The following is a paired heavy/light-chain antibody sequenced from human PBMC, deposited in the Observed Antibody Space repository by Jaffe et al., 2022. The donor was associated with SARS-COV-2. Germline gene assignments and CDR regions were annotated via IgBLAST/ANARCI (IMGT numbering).Light chain of an antibody. CDR3: SSYTSTSTVL. J-gene: IGLJ2*01. V-gene: IGLV2-14*01. Sequence: QSALTQPASVSGSPGQSITISCTGTSSDVGGYNYVSWYQQHPGKAPKLMIYDVSNRPSGVSNRFSGSKSGNTASLTISGLQAEDEADYYCSSYTSTSTVLFGGGTKLTVL. CDR2: DVS. CDR1: SSDVGGYNY.
Heavy chain of an antibody. J-gene: IGHJ4*02. Sequence: QVQLQESGPGLVKPSQTLSLTCAVSGGSINSGSYFWSWIRQPAGKGLEWIGRMYTSGSTNYNPSLKSRVAISGDASKNQFSLKLSSVTAADTAIYYCARHLYGSGTYLVYWGQGTLVTVSS. CDR1: GGSINSGSYF. CDR3: ARHLYGSGTYLVY. CDR2: MYTSGST. D-gene: IGHD3-10*01. V-gene: IGHV4-61*02.